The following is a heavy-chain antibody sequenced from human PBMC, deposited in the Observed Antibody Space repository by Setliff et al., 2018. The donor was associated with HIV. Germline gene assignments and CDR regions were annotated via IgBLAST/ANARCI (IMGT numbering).Heavy chain of an antibody. CDR2: IFISGST. J-gene: IGHJ5*02. V-gene: IGHV4-61*09. CDR1: GGSISSGSYY. Sequence: SETLSLTCTVSGGSISSGSYYWNWIRQPAGKGLEWIGYIFISGSTNYNPSLKSRLTISIDTSKNQFSLKLNSVTATDTAVHYCARRTFGSGRIDPWGQGTLVTVSS. CDR3: ARRTFGSGRIDP. D-gene: IGHD3-16*01.